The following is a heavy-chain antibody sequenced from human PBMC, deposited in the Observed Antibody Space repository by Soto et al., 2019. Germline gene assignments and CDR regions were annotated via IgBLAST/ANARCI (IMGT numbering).Heavy chain of an antibody. CDR1: GFTFSRYA. J-gene: IGHJ4*02. V-gene: IGHV3-23*01. CDR2: ISGSIGST. D-gene: IGHD1-26*01. CDR3: AKDLWGATDVPPCFDY. Sequence: GGSLRLSCAASGFTFSRYAMGRVRPAPGKGLQWVPAISGSIGSTYYADSVKGRFTISRDNSQNTLYLQMNSLRAEDTAVYYCAKDLWGATDVPPCFDYWGQGPLVTVSS.